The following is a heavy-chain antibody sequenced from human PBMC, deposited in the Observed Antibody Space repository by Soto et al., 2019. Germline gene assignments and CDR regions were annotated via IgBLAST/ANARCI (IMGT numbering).Heavy chain of an antibody. CDR2: IYHSGST. J-gene: IGHJ4*02. CDR1: GGSISSGGYS. V-gene: IGHV4-30-2*01. CDR3: ASGLVTTLHY. Sequence: QLQLQESGSGLVKPSQTLSLTCAVSGGSISSGGYSWSWIRQPPGKGLEWIGYIYHSGSTYYNPSLKSRGTRSVDRSTNQFSLKLSSVTAADSAVYYCASGLVTTLHYWGQGTLVTVSS. D-gene: IGHD4-17*01.